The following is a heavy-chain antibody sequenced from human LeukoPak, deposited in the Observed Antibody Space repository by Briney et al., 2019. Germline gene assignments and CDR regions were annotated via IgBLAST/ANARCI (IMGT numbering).Heavy chain of an antibody. Sequence: SETLSLTCTVSGGSISSHYWTWIRQPPGKGLEWIGYIYYDGSTNYNPSLKSRVTISVDTSKNQFSLKLSSVTAADTAVYYCARVAMAENYYDSSGYFDYWGQGTLVTVSS. CDR2: IYYDGST. CDR3: ARVAMAENYYDSSGYFDY. D-gene: IGHD3-22*01. V-gene: IGHV4-59*11. CDR1: GGSISSHY. J-gene: IGHJ4*02.